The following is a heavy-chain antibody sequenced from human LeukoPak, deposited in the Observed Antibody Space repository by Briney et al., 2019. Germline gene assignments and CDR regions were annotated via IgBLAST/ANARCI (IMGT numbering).Heavy chain of an antibody. D-gene: IGHD3-16*01. J-gene: IGHJ4*02. Sequence: GGSLRLSCAASGFTVSSNYMSWVRQAPGKGLEWVSVIYSGGSTYYADSVKGRFTISRDNSKNTVYLQMNSLRAEDMAVYYCVKETAHSYGSDWGQGTLVTVSS. CDR3: VKETAHSYGSD. V-gene: IGHV3-53*01. CDR2: IYSGGST. CDR1: GFTVSSNY.